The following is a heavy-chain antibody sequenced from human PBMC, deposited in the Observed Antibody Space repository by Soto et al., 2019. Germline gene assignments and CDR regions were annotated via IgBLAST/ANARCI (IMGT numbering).Heavy chain of an antibody. J-gene: IGHJ4*02. CDR2: INPNGGST. CDR3: AGGTAIFYFDY. CDR1: GYTFTSYY. D-gene: IGHD2-15*01. V-gene: IGHV1-46*01. Sequence: QVQLVQSGAEVKKPGASVKVSCKASGYTFTSYYMHWVRQAPGQGLEWMGIINPNGGSTSYAQKFQGRVTMTRDTSTSTVYMELSSLRSEDTAVYYCAGGTAIFYFDYWGQGTLVTVSS.